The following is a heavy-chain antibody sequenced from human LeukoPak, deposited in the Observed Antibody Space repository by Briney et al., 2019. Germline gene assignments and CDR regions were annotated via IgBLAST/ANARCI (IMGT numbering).Heavy chain of an antibody. Sequence: SETLPLTCAVSGYSISSGYYWGWIRQPPGKGLEWMGSIYHSGSTYYNPSLKSRVTISVDTSKNQFSLKLSSVTAADTAVYYCARGDVDIVATIFDYWGQGTLVTVSS. CDR2: IYHSGST. CDR1: GYSISSGYY. D-gene: IGHD5-12*01. J-gene: IGHJ4*02. CDR3: ARGDVDIVATIFDY. V-gene: IGHV4-38-2*01.